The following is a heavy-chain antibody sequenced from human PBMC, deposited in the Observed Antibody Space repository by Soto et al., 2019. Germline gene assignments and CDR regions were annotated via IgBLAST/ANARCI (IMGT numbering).Heavy chain of an antibody. V-gene: IGHV3-23*01. CDR2: ISGSGGST. J-gene: IGHJ4*02. D-gene: IGHD6-6*01. CDR3: ARGPPYSSSSVYHFDY. CDR1: GFTFSSYA. Sequence: GGSLRLSCAASGFTFSSYAMSWVRQAPGKGLEWVSAISGSGGSTYYADSVKGRFTISRDNSKNTLYLQMNSLRAEDTAVYYCARGPPYSSSSVYHFDYWGQGTLVTVSS.